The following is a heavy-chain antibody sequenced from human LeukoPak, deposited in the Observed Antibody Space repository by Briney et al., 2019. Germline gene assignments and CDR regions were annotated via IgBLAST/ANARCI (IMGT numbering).Heavy chain of an antibody. CDR2: IIPILGIA. V-gene: IGHV1-69*04. CDR3: ARDTLVVPAADWFDP. Sequence: SVKVSCKASGGTFSSYAISWVRQAPGQGLEWMGRIIPILGIANYAQKFQGRVTITADKSTSTAYMELSSLRSEDTAVYYCARDTLVVPAADWFDPWGQGTLVTVSS. D-gene: IGHD2-2*01. CDR1: GGTFSSYA. J-gene: IGHJ5*02.